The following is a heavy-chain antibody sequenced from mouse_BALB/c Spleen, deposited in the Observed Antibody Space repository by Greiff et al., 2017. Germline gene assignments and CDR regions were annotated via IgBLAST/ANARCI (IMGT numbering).Heavy chain of an antibody. CDR1: GYSITSGYY. Sequence: EVKLMESGPGLVKPSQSLSLTCSVTGYSITSGYYWNWIRQFPGNKLEWMGYISYDGSNNYNPSLKNRISITRDTSKNQFFLKLNSVTTEDTATYYCARDRYDEEDYYAMDYWGQGTSVTVSS. D-gene: IGHD2-14*01. CDR3: ARDRYDEEDYYAMDY. V-gene: IGHV3-6*02. J-gene: IGHJ4*01. CDR2: ISYDGSN.